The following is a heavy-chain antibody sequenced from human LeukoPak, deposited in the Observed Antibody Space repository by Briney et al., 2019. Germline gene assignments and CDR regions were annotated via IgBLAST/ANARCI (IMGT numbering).Heavy chain of an antibody. Sequence: SETLSLTCAVSGGSFSVYYWSWIRQPPGKGLEWIGEINHSGSTNYNPSLKSRVTISVDTSKNQFSLKLSSVTAADTAVYYCARVSSGGGPKIDYWGQGTLVTVSS. CDR1: GGSFSVYY. J-gene: IGHJ4*02. CDR3: ARVSSGGGPKIDY. V-gene: IGHV4-34*01. CDR2: INHSGST. D-gene: IGHD3-3*01.